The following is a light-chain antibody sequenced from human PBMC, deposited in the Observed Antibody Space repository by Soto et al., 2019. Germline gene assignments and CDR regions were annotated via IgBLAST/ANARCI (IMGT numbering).Light chain of an antibody. CDR2: AAS. J-gene: IGKJ5*01. CDR1: QGIRND. Sequence: AIQMTQSPSSLSASVGDRVTITCRASQGIRNDLGWYQQKPGKAPKLLIYAASSLQSGVPSRFSGSGSGTDFTLTINSLQPDDFATYYCQQYHIYSGTFGQGTRLEIK. CDR3: QQYHIYSGT. V-gene: IGKV1-6*01.